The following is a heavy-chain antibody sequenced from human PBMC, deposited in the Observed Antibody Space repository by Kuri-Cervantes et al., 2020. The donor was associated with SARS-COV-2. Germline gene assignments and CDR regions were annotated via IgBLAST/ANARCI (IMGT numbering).Heavy chain of an antibody. CDR2: INPNSGGT. Sequence: ASVKVSCKASGYTFTGYYMHWVRQAPGQGLEWMGWINPNSGGTNYAQKFQGWVTMTRDTSTSTAYMELSRLRSDDTAVYYCARAHGNGIGAAGNHAYYYYYGMDVWGQGTTVTVSS. V-gene: IGHV1-2*04. CDR3: ARAHGNGIGAAGNHAYYYYYGMDV. J-gene: IGHJ6*02. CDR1: GYTFTGYY. D-gene: IGHD6-13*01.